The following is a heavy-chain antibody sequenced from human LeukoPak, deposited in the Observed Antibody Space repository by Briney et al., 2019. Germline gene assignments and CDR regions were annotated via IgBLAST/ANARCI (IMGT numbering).Heavy chain of an antibody. Sequence: GGSLRLSCAASGFIFSHYGMHWVRQAPGKGLEWVAVIQNDASTENFADSVKGRFTISRDNSKNTLYLQVNSLRPEDTAVYYCARGRGPTQMTTIIGGDYWGQGTLVTVSS. D-gene: IGHD5-24*01. V-gene: IGHV3-30*02. CDR2: IQNDASTE. CDR3: ARGRGPTQMTTIIGGDY. CDR1: GFIFSHYG. J-gene: IGHJ4*02.